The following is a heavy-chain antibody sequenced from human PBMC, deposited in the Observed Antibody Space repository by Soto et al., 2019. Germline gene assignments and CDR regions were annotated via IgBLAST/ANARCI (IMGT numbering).Heavy chain of an antibody. CDR3: AKGSGYYWLSFDY. V-gene: IGHV3-23*01. D-gene: IGHD3-22*01. CDR2: ISASGAST. Sequence: EVQLLESGGGLVQPGGSLRLSCAASGFTFSSYAMSWVRQAPGKGLEWVSTISASGASTYYADSVKGRFTISRDNSKNTLYLQMNSLRAEDTAVYYCAKGSGYYWLSFDYWGQGTLVTVSS. CDR1: GFTFSSYA. J-gene: IGHJ4*02.